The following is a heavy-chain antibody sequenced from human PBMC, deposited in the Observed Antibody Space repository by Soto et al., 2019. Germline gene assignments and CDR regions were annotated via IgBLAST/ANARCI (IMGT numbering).Heavy chain of an antibody. CDR2: INHSGST. V-gene: IGHV4-34*01. CDR1: GGSFSGYY. D-gene: IGHD4-17*01. CDR3: AKTVGHKNDYYGIDV. J-gene: IGHJ6*02. Sequence: SETLSLTCAVYGGSFSGYYWSWIRQPPGKGLEWIGEINHSGSTYNNPSLKSRVTMSVDTSKNQFSLNLSSVTAVDTAVYYCAKTVGHKNDYYGIDVWGQGTTVTVSS.